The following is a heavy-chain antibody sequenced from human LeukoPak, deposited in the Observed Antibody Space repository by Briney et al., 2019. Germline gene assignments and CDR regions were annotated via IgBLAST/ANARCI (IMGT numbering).Heavy chain of an antibody. D-gene: IGHD2-15*01. V-gene: IGHV3-7*01. J-gene: IGHJ3*01. Sequence: QSGGSLRLSCAASGFSFSREWMVWVRQAPGKGLEWVATIRDDGGETFHLDSVRGRFTISRDNAKNSLYLQMNSLRVEDTGVYYCARYNDIDIGDSFDVWGQGTKVTVSS. CDR3: ARYNDIDIGDSFDV. CDR1: GFSFSREW. CDR2: IRDDGGET.